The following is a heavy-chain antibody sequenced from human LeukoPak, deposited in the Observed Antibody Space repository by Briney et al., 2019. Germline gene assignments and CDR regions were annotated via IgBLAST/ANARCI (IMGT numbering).Heavy chain of an antibody. CDR1: GGTFSSYA. J-gene: IGHJ4*02. CDR2: IIPIFGTA. Sequence: SVKVSCKASGGTFSSYAISWVRQAPGQGLEWMGGIIPIFGTANYAQKFQGRVTITADESTSTAYMELSSLRSEDTAVYYCAKHCSSTSCYGGGEFDYWGQGTLVTVSS. D-gene: IGHD2-2*01. V-gene: IGHV1-69*01. CDR3: AKHCSSTSCYGGGEFDY.